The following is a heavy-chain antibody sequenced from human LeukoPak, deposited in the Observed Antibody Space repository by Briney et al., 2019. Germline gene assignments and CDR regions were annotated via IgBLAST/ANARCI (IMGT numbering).Heavy chain of an antibody. D-gene: IGHD3-9*01. J-gene: IGHJ5*02. CDR1: GGSISSYY. V-gene: IGHV4-4*07. CDR2: IYTSGST. CDR3: ARESYSYEILTGYQRATWFDP. Sequence: SETLSLTCTVSGGSISSYYWSWIRQPAGKGLEWIGRIYTSGSTNYNPSLKSRVTMSVDTSKSQFSLRLSSVTAADTAIYYCARESYSYEILTGYQRATWFDPWGQGTLVTVSS.